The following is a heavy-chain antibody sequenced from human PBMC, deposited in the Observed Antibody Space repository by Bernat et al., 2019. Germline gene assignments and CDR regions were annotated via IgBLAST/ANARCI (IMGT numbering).Heavy chain of an antibody. V-gene: IGHV4-34*01. Sequence: QVQLQQWGAGLLKPSETLSLTCAVYGGSFSDYYWSWIRQPPGKGLEWIGEINHSGSTNYNPSLKSRVTISVDTSKNQFSLKLSSVTAADTAVYFCARGDIVVVPAARVYYYYMDVWGKGTTVTVPS. J-gene: IGHJ6*03. CDR1: GGSFSDYY. D-gene: IGHD2-2*01. CDR3: ARGDIVVVPAARVYYYYMDV. CDR2: INHSGST.